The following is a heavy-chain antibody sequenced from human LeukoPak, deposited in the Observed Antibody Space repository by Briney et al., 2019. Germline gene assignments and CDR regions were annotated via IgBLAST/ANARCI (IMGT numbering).Heavy chain of an antibody. CDR1: GFTFSSYA. J-gene: IGHJ4*02. CDR3: ARAPSSYSSGWYDY. CDR2: ISSNGGST. D-gene: IGHD6-19*01. V-gene: IGHV3-64*01. Sequence: GRSLRLSCAASGFTFSSYAMHWVRQAPGKGLEYVSAISSNGGSTYYANSVKGRFTISRDNSKNTLYLQMGSLRAEDMAVYYCARAPSSYSSGWYDYWGQGTLVTVSS.